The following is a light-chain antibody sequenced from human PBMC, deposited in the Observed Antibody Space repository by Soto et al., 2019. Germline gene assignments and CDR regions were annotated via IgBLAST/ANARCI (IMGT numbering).Light chain of an antibody. J-gene: IGLJ1*01. CDR2: GNS. CDR3: QSYXXXXXXXX. Sequence: QSVLTQPPSVSGAPGQRVTISCTGSSSNIGAGYDVHWYQQLPGTAPKLLIYGNSNRPSGVPDRFSGSKSGTSASLAITGXXXXXXXXXYCQSYXXXXXXXXFGXGT. V-gene: IGLV1-40*01. CDR1: SSNIGAGYD.